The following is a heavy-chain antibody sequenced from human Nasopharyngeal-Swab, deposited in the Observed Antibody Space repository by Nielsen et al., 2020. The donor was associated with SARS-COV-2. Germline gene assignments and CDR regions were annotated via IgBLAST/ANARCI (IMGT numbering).Heavy chain of an antibody. Sequence: SGPTLAKPPQTLTLTCTFFGFLRSTSGVGVGWIRQPPWKALEWLALNYWDDEKRYSPSLKSRPTITKDTSKNQVVLTMTNKDPVETAPYYCAHSLTGNLYYWGQGTLVTVSS. CDR3: AHSLTGNLYY. CDR2: NYWDDEK. V-gene: IGHV2-5*02. CDR1: GFLRSTSGVG. J-gene: IGHJ4*02. D-gene: IGHD7-27*01.